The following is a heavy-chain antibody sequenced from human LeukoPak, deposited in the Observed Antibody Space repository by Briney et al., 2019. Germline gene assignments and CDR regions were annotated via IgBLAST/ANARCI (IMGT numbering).Heavy chain of an antibody. Sequence: PGRSLRLSCAASGFIFNNYGLIWVRQAPGKGLEWVSAISNDGGGTQYADFVEGRFTISRDNSKNTLFLQMSSLRAEDTALYYCAEGSSGYFANLWGQGTLVTVSS. CDR2: ISNDGGGT. J-gene: IGHJ5*02. V-gene: IGHV3-23*01. D-gene: IGHD3-22*01. CDR3: AEGSSGYFANL. CDR1: GFIFNNYG.